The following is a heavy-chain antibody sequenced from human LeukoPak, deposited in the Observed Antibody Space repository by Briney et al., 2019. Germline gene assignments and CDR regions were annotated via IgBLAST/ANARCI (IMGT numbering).Heavy chain of an antibody. CDR3: AREGAAMDV. D-gene: IGHD1-26*01. V-gene: IGHV3-74*01. J-gene: IGHJ6*02. Sequence: GGSLRLSCAASGFTFSSEWMHWVRQAPGKGLLWVSRINSDGSSTTYADSVKGRFTISRDNAKNTLYLQTRSRRAEDTAVYHCAREGAAMDVWGQGTMVTVSS. CDR1: GFTFSSEW. CDR2: INSDGSST.